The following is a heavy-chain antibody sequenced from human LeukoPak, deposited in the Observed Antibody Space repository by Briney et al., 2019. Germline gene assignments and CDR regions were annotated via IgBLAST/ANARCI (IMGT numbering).Heavy chain of an antibody. CDR3: ARVVVVAATMIDP. V-gene: IGHV4-30-4*08. J-gene: IGHJ5*02. D-gene: IGHD2-15*01. Sequence: SETLSLTCTVSGGSINSGDYYWSWIRQPPGKGLEWIGYIYYSGSTYYNPSLKSRVTISVDASKNQFSLKLSSVTAADTAVYYCARVVVVAATMIDPWGQGTLVTVSS. CDR2: IYYSGST. CDR1: GGSINSGDYY.